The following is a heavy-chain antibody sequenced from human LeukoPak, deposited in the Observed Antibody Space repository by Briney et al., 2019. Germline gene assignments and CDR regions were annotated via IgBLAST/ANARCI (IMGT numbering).Heavy chain of an antibody. Sequence: VGSLRLSCAASGFTFSSYAMSWVRQAPGKGLEWVSAISGSGGSTYYADSVKGRFTISRDNSKNTLYLQMNSLRAEDTAVYYCAKDRAYSSGWYINYYYMDVWGKGTTVTVSS. V-gene: IGHV3-23*01. D-gene: IGHD6-19*01. J-gene: IGHJ6*03. CDR3: AKDRAYSSGWYINYYYMDV. CDR2: ISGSGGST. CDR1: GFTFSSYA.